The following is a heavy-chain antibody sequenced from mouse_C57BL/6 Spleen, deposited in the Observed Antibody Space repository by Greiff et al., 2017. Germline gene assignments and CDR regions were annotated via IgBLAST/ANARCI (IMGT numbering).Heavy chain of an antibody. D-gene: IGHD1-1*01. CDR3: ARAITTVVATSDYFDY. CDR2: ISSGGSYT. J-gene: IGHJ2*01. Sequence: EVQRVESGGDLVKPGGSLKLSCAASGFTFSSYGMSWVRQTPDKRLEWVATISSGGSYTYYPDSVKGRFTISRDNAKNTLYLQMSSLKSEDTAMYYCARAITTVVATSDYFDYWGQGTTLTVSS. V-gene: IGHV5-6*01. CDR1: GFTFSSYG.